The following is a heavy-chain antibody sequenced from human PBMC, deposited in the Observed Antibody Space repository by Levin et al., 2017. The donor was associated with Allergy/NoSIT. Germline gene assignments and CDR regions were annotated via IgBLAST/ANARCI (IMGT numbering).Heavy chain of an antibody. CDR1: GFQFTDFY. V-gene: IGHV3-11*01. CDR3: TGDDYTTTY. D-gene: IGHD1-1*01. Sequence: KSGGSLRLSCVDSGFQFTDFYMSWIRQVPGKGLEWLSYIGSGGTPIYYADSVKGRFTISRDNVKKTLYLEMDNLRPDDTAVYYCTGDDYTTTYWGRGTPVTVSS. J-gene: IGHJ4*02. CDR2: IGSGGTPI.